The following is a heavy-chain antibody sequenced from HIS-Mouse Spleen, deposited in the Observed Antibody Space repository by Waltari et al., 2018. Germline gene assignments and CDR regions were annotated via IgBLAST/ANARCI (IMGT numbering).Heavy chain of an antibody. D-gene: IGHD7-27*01. V-gene: IGHV4-34*01. J-gene: IGHJ2*01. CDR3: ARVRTGDPSYWYFDL. CDR1: GGSFRGYY. Sequence: QVQLQQWGAGLLKPSEPLSLTCAVHGGSFRGYYWRWIRQAPGKGLEWIGEINHSGSTNYNPSLKSRVTISVDTSKNQFALKLSSVTAADTAVYYCARVRTGDPSYWYFDLWGRGTLVTVSS. CDR2: INHSGST.